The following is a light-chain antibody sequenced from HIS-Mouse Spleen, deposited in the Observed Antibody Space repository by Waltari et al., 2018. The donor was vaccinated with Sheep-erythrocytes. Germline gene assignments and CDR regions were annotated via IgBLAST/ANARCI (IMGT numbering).Light chain of an antibody. CDR1: QDISNY. J-gene: IGKJ2*01. CDR3: QQYDNLPYT. V-gene: IGKV1-33*01. CDR2: DGS. Sequence: DIQMTQSPSSLSASVGDRVTITCKASQDISNYLNWYQQKPGKAPKLLCYDGSNLETGVPSRFSGSGSGTDFTFTIRSLKPEDIATYYCQQYDNLPYTFGQGTKLEIK.